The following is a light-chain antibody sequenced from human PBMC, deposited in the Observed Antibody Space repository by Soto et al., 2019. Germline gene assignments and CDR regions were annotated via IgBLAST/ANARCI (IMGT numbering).Light chain of an antibody. CDR1: SSHIGGNS. CDR2: DDD. J-gene: IGLJ1*01. CDR3: GSWDSSLSAYV. V-gene: IGLV1-51*01. Sequence: HLPSMLASPGDTFTISCSGSSSHIGGNSVSWYQQLPGTAPKLLIYDDDKRPSGIPDRFSGSKSGTSATLGITGFQTGDEADYYCGSWDSSLSAYVFSTGTKVTVL.